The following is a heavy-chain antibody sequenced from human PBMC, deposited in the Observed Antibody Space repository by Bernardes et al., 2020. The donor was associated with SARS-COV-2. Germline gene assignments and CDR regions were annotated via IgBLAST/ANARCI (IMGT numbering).Heavy chain of an antibody. CDR3: AREGAAVGKSHAFDI. Sequence: GGSLRLSCAASGFTVSSNYMSWVRPAPGKGLQWVSLTYNDGSTSYADSVKGRFTISRDNSKNTLYLQMNSLRAEDTAVYYCAREGAAVGKSHAFDIWGQGTMVTVSS. D-gene: IGHD6-13*01. J-gene: IGHJ3*02. CDR1: GFTVSSNY. V-gene: IGHV3-53*01. CDR2: TYNDGST.